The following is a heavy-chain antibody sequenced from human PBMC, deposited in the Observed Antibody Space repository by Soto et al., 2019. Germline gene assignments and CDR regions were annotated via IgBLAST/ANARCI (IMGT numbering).Heavy chain of an antibody. J-gene: IGHJ3*02. Sequence: QLHLVQSGAVVKKPGASVTVSCSASGYPVTAYYMHWVRQAPGRGLEWMGGINPATGAAKYTQTSQGRVTMTRDTSTSTVFMELCGLTSEDTAVFYWARGGGVGVAGSAAFDMWGQGTLVTVSS. CDR3: ARGGGVGVAGSAAFDM. D-gene: IGHD3-3*01. CDR2: INPATGAA. CDR1: GYPVTAYY. V-gene: IGHV1-2*02.